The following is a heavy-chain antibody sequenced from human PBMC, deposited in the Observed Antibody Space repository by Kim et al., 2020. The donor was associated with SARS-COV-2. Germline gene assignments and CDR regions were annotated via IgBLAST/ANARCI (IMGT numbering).Heavy chain of an antibody. CDR1: GYSFANYW. CDR2: IDPSQSNT. V-gene: IGHV5-10-1*01. D-gene: IGHD5-12*01. CDR3: AKPRVDSGSYAFEI. Sequence: GESLKISCKASGYSFANYWISWVRQMPGKGLEWLGRIDPSQSNTNYSPSFQGHVTISVDKSINTAYLQWSSLKASDTAMYYCAKPRVDSGSYAFEIWGQGTMVIVSS. J-gene: IGHJ3*02.